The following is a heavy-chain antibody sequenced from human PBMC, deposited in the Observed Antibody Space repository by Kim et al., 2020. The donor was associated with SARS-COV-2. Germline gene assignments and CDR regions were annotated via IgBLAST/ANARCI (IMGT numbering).Heavy chain of an antibody. D-gene: IGHD3-3*01. Sequence: GGSLRLSCAASGFTFSSYSMNWVRQAPGKGLEWVSYISSSSSTIYYADSVKGRFTISRDNAKNSLYLQMNSLRAEDTAVYYCARDDGGYDFWSGYRGTNWFDPWGQGTLVTVSS. CDR1: GFTFSSYS. J-gene: IGHJ5*02. CDR3: ARDDGGYDFWSGYRGTNWFDP. V-gene: IGHV3-48*04. CDR2: ISSSSSTI.